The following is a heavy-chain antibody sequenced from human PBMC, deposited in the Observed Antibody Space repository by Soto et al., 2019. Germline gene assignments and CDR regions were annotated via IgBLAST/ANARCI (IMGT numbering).Heavy chain of an antibody. J-gene: IGHJ3*02. Sequence: GGSLRLSCAASGFTFSSYWMSWVRQAPGKGLEWVANIKQDGSEKYYVDSVKDRFTISRDNAKNSLYLQMNSLRAEDTAVYYCARDSPLVAARPSDAFDIWGQGTMVTVSS. D-gene: IGHD6-6*01. CDR2: IKQDGSEK. V-gene: IGHV3-7*03. CDR1: GFTFSSYW. CDR3: ARDSPLVAARPSDAFDI.